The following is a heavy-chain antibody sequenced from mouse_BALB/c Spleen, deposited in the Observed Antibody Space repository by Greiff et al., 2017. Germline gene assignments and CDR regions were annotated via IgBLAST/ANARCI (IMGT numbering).Heavy chain of an antibody. Sequence: QVQLQQSGAELAKPGASVKMSCKASGYTFTSYWMHWVKQRPGQGLEWIGYINPSTGYTEYNQKFKDKATLTADKSSSTAYMQLSSLTSEDSAVYYCARWGDGYFDVWGAGTTVTVSS. J-gene: IGHJ1*01. CDR2: INPSTGYT. CDR1: GYTFTSYW. CDR3: ARWGDGYFDV. V-gene: IGHV1-7*01. D-gene: IGHD2-3*01.